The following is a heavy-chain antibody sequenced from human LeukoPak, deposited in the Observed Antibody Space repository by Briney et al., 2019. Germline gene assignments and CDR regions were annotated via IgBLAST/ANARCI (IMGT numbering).Heavy chain of an antibody. CDR1: GGSFSGYY. CDR2: INHSGST. J-gene: IGHJ3*02. CDR3: AREWGHYYGSGSYNYGAFDI. Sequence: TSETLSLTCAVYGGSFSGYYWSWIHQPPGKGLEWIGEINHSGSTNYNPSLKSRVTISVVTSKNQFSLKLSSVTAADTAVYYCAREWGHYYGSGSYNYGAFDIWGQGTMVTVSS. D-gene: IGHD3-10*01. V-gene: IGHV4-34*01.